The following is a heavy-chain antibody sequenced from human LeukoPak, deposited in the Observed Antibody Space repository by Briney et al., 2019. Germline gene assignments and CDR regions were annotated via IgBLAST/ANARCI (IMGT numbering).Heavy chain of an antibody. Sequence: PGGSLRLSCAASGFTFRIYGMHWVRQAPGKGLEWVAVISSDGRNKYSADSVKGRFTISRDNSKNTLYLQMNSLRAEDTAVYYCAKDVDIGAAGYYFDHWGQGTLVTVSS. CDR1: GFTFRIYG. V-gene: IGHV3-30*18. J-gene: IGHJ4*02. CDR2: ISSDGRNK. D-gene: IGHD6-13*01. CDR3: AKDVDIGAAGYYFDH.